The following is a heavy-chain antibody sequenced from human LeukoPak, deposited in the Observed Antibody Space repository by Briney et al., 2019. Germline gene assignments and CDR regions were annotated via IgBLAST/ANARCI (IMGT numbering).Heavy chain of an antibody. J-gene: IGHJ4*02. D-gene: IGHD6-6*01. CDR1: GGSFSGYY. V-gene: IGHV4-34*01. Sequence: PSETLSLTCAVYGGSFSGYYWSWIRQPPGKGLEWIGEINHSGSTNYNPSLKSRVTISVDTSKNQFSLKLSSVTAADTAVYYCARAGRLAARPLDYWGQGTLVTVSS. CDR3: ARAGRLAARPLDY. CDR2: INHSGST.